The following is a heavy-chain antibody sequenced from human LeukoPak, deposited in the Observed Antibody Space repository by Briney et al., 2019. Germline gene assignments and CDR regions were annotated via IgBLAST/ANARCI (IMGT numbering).Heavy chain of an antibody. CDR1: GFTFSSYA. CDR2: IRSSATGT. V-gene: IGHV3-23*01. CDR3: AKAKPSGYSYGFPGYFDY. Sequence: GGSLRLSCAASGFTFSSYAMSWVRQAPGKGLKWVSLIRSSATGTYYADSVKGRFTISRDNSKNTLYLQMNSLRAEDTAVYYCAKAKPSGYSYGFPGYFDYWGQGTLVTVSS. J-gene: IGHJ4*02. D-gene: IGHD5-18*01.